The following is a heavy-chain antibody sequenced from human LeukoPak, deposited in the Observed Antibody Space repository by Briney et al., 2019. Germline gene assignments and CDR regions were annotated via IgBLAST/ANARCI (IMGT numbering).Heavy chain of an antibody. CDR2: INHSGST. Sequence: PSETLSLTCAVYGGSFSGYYWSWIRQPPGKGLEWIGEINHSGSTNYNPSLKSRVTISVDTSKNQFSLKLSSVTAADTAVYYCARGKIFGVVRSPLEFDPWGQGTLVTVSS. CDR1: GGSFSGYY. V-gene: IGHV4-34*01. D-gene: IGHD3-3*01. CDR3: ARGKIFGVVRSPLEFDP. J-gene: IGHJ5*02.